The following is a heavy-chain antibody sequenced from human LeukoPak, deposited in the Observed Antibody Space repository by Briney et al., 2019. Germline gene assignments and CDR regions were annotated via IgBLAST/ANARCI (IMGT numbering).Heavy chain of an antibody. V-gene: IGHV4-34*01. CDR1: GGSFSGYY. J-gene: IGHJ4*02. Sequence: SETLSLTCAVYGGSFSGYYWSWIRQPPGNGLEWIGEINHSGSTNYNPSLKSRVTISVDTSKNQFSLKLSSVTAADTAVYYCARVLVAATPSVYFDYWGQGTLVTVSS. CDR2: INHSGST. D-gene: IGHD2-15*01. CDR3: ARVLVAATPSVYFDY.